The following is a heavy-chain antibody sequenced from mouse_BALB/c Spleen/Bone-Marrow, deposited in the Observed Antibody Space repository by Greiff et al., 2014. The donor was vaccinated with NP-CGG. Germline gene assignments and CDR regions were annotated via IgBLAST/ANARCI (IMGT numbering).Heavy chain of an antibody. CDR3: ARNYGSSLDY. CDR2: IDPANGNT. V-gene: IGHV14-3*02. D-gene: IGHD1-1*01. J-gene: IGHJ2*01. CDR1: GFNIEDSY. Sequence: EVTLVESGAEIVKPGASVQSSCTTSGFNIEDSYIYWMKQRPEQGLEWIGRIDPANGNTKYDPKFQGKATITVDTSSATAYLQLISLTSEDTAVYYCARNYGSSLDYWGQGTTLTVSS.